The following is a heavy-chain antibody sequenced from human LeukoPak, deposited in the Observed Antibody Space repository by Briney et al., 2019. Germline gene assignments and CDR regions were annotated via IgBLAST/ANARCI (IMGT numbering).Heavy chain of an antibody. D-gene: IGHD4-11*01. CDR1: GFTFSNSA. J-gene: IGHJ4*02. CDR2: VKTKSDGETQ. V-gene: IGHV3-15*01. CDR3: TSRVTTTNDY. Sequence: PGGSLRLSCAASGFTFSNSAISWVRQAPGKGLEWVGRVKTKSDGETQDYIAPVKGRFTISRDDSKNMVYLQMNSLRTDDTGLYYCTSRVTTTNDYWGQGTLVTVSS.